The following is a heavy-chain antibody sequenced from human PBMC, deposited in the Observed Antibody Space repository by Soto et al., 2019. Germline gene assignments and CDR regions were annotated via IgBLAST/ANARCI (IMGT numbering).Heavy chain of an antibody. CDR2: ISYDGTYK. J-gene: IGHJ6*02. CDR3: ANEVDVAFSSLQYGMDV. Sequence: PWLSLRLSCAASGFTFNNFAMHWVRQAPGKGLEWLAFISYDGTYKYYADSVRGRFTVYRDNSKSTLFLQMNSLKFEDTAVYVCANEVDVAFSSLQYGMDVWGQGTTVTVSS. D-gene: IGHD5-12*01. V-gene: IGHV3-30*14. CDR1: GFTFNNFA.